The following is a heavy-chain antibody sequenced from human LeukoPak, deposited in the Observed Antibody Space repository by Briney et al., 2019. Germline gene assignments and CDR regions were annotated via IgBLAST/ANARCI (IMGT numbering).Heavy chain of an antibody. CDR1: GFTFSSYE. V-gene: IGHV3-48*03. D-gene: IGHD4-17*01. J-gene: IGHJ5*02. CDR2: ISSSGSTI. CDR3: ASDLYYGANDNWFDP. Sequence: PGGSLRLSCAASGFTFSSYEMNWVRQAPGKGLEWVSYISSSGSTIYYADSVKGRFTIYRENAKNSLYLQMNSLRAEDTAVYYCASDLYYGANDNWFDPWGQGTLVTVSS.